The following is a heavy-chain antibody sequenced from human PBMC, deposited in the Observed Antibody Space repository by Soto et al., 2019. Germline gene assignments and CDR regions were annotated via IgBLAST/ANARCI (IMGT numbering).Heavy chain of an antibody. D-gene: IGHD1-20*01. V-gene: IGHV1-69*12. Sequence: QVQLVQSGAEVKKPGSSVKVSCKASGGTFSSYAINWVRQAPGQGLEWMGGIIPIFGTANYAQKFQGRVTITADESTSTAYMELSSLRSEDTDVYYCARGITGTVSYYYGMDVWGQGTTVTVSS. CDR3: ARGITGTVSYYYGMDV. CDR1: GGTFSSYA. J-gene: IGHJ6*02. CDR2: IIPIFGTA.